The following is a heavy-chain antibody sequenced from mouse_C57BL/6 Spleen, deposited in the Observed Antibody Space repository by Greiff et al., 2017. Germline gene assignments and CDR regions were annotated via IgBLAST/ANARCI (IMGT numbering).Heavy chain of an antibody. D-gene: IGHD1-1*01. CDR1: GFTFSDYG. V-gene: IGHV5-17*01. J-gene: IGHJ4*01. CDR3: AHYYGSFYAMDY. Sequence: EVKLVESGGGLVKPGGSLKLSCAASGFTFSDYGMHWVRQATGQGLEWVAYISSGSSTIYYADTVKGRFTISRDNAKNTLFLQMTSLRSEDTAMYYCAHYYGSFYAMDYWGQGTSVTVSA. CDR2: ISSGSSTI.